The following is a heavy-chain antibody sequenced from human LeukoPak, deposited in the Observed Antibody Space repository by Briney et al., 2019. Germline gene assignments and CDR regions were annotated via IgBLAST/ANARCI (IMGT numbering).Heavy chain of an antibody. Sequence: ASVKVSCKASGGTFSSYAISWVRQAPGQGLEWMGWINPNSGGTNYAQKFQGWVTMTRDTSISTAYMELSRLRSDDTAVYYCARASDTAMVQDNWFDPWGQGTLVTVSS. CDR2: INPNSGGT. CDR1: GGTFSSYA. D-gene: IGHD5-18*01. CDR3: ARASDTAMVQDNWFDP. J-gene: IGHJ5*02. V-gene: IGHV1-2*04.